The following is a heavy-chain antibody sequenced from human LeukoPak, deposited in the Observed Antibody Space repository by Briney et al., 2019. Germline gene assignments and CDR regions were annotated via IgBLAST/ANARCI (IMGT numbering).Heavy chain of an antibody. Sequence: ASVKVSCKASGGTFSSYAISWVRQAPGQGLEWMGGIIPIFGTANYAQKFQGRVTITTDESTSTAYMELSSLRSEDTAVYYRARPGYCSGTSCSEPFDYWGQGTLVTVSS. V-gene: IGHV1-69*05. D-gene: IGHD2-2*03. CDR3: ARPGYCSGTSCSEPFDY. CDR2: IIPIFGTA. J-gene: IGHJ4*02. CDR1: GGTFSSYA.